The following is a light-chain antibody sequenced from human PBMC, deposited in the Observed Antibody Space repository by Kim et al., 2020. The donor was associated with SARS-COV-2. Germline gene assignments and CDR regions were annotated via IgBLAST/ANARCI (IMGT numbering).Light chain of an antibody. Sequence: SCSQGERATISGRASQSVNSNFLVWYQQKPGQAPRLLIYAASHRATGIPDRFSGSGSGTDFTLTVSRLEPEDFAVYHCQQYGNSPWTFGQGTKVDIK. CDR1: QSVNSNF. CDR2: AAS. V-gene: IGKV3-20*01. CDR3: QQYGNSPWT. J-gene: IGKJ1*01.